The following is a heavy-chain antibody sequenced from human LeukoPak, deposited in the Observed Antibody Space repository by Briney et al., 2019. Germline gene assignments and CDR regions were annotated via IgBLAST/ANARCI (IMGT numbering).Heavy chain of an antibody. V-gene: IGHV3-48*01. J-gene: IGHJ6*02. Sequence: GGSLRLSCAASGFTFSSHSMNWVRQAPGKGLEWVSYISSNSSTIYYAGSVKGRFTISRDNAKNSLYLQMNSLRAEDTAVYYCARGQAGGMDVWGQGTTVTVSS. CDR2: ISSNSSTI. CDR1: GFTFSSHS. CDR3: ARGQAGGMDV.